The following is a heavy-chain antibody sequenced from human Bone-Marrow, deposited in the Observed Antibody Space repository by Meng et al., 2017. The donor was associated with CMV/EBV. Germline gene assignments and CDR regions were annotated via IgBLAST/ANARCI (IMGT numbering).Heavy chain of an antibody. Sequence: GESLKISCAASGFTFDDYGMSWVRQAPGKGLEWVSGINWNGGSTGYADSVKGRFTISRDNAKNSLYLQMNSLRVEDTAVYYCARVAREVSSVPIPYLDYWGQGELVTVSS. CDR1: GFTFDDYG. J-gene: IGHJ4*02. CDR3: ARVAREVSSVPIPYLDY. V-gene: IGHV3-20*04. CDR2: INWNGGST.